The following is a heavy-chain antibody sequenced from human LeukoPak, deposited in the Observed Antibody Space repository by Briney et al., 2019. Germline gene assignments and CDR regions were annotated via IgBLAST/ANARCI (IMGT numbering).Heavy chain of an antibody. V-gene: IGHV3-48*02. Sequence: GGSLRLSCAASGFTFSSYSMNWVRQAPGKGLEWVSYISSSSSTIYYADSVKGRFTISRDNAKNSLYLQMNSLRDEDTAVYYCARTRFGELFFYGMVVWGQGTTVTVSS. CDR3: ARTRFGELFFYGMVV. CDR2: ISSSSSTI. CDR1: GFTFSSYS. J-gene: IGHJ6*02. D-gene: IGHD3-10*01.